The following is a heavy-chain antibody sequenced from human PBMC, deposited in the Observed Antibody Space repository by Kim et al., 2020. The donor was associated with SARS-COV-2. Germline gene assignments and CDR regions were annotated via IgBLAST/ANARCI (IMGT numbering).Heavy chain of an antibody. J-gene: IGHJ2*01. Sequence: GRFTISRDNAKNSLYLQMNSLRAEDTAVYYCARVPITMIVVVIPDWYFDLWGRGTLVTVSS. CDR3: ARVPITMIVVVIPDWYFDL. D-gene: IGHD3-22*01. V-gene: IGHV3-11*04.